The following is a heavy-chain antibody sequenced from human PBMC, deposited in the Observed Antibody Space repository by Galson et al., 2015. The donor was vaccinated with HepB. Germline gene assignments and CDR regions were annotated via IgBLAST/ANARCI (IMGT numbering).Heavy chain of an antibody. V-gene: IGHV1-45*02. Sequence: SVKVSCKASGYTFTYRYLHWVRQAPGQALEWMGWITPFNGNTNYAQKFQDRVTITRDRSMSTAYMELSSLRSEDTAMYYCARVTVGATGGAFDIWGQGTMVTVSS. CDR2: ITPFNGNT. CDR3: ARVTVGATGGAFDI. CDR1: GYTFTYRY. D-gene: IGHD1-26*01. J-gene: IGHJ3*02.